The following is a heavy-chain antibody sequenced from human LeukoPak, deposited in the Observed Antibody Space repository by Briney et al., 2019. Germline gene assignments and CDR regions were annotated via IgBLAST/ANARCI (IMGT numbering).Heavy chain of an antibody. D-gene: IGHD3-10*01. CDR1: GLTFSSFE. V-gene: IGHV3-74*01. Sequence: GGSLRLSCAASGLTFSSFEFQWDRQVPGKGLVWVSRIKADGVTTNFADSVKGRFTISRDNAKNTVYLQMNSLRVEDTTGSYGVRESSATYRKGAYWGQGTPVTVSS. J-gene: IGHJ4*02. CDR3: VRESSATYRKGAY. CDR2: IKADGVTT.